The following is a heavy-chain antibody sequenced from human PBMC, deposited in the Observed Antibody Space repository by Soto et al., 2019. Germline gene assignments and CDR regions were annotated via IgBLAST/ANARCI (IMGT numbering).Heavy chain of an antibody. J-gene: IGHJ6*02. CDR1: GGTFSSYA. CDR3: ASVPGIAAAGTDYYYYGMDV. Sequence: QVQLVQSGAEVKKPGSSVKVSCKASGGTFSSYAISWVRQAPGQGLEWMGGIIPIFGTANYAQKFQGRVPITADKSTSTDYMELSSLRSEDTAVYYCASVPGIAAAGTDYYYYGMDVWGQGTTVTVSS. CDR2: IIPIFGTA. D-gene: IGHD6-13*01. V-gene: IGHV1-69*06.